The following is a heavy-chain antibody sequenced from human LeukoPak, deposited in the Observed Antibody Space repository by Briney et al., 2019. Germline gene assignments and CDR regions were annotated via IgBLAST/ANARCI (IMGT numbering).Heavy chain of an antibody. V-gene: IGHV4-34*01. CDR2: INHSGSA. CDR1: GGSFSGYY. Sequence: SETLSLTCAVYGGSFSGYYWSWIRQPPGKGLEWIGEINHSGSANYNPSLKSRVTISVDTSKNQFSLKLSSVTAADTAVYYCARLVGDYWGQGTLVTVFS. CDR3: ARLVGDY. D-gene: IGHD2-8*02. J-gene: IGHJ4*02.